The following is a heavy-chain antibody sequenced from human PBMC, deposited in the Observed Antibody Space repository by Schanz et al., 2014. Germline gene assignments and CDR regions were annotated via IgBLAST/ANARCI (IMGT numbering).Heavy chain of an antibody. Sequence: EVQLLESGGGLVQPGGSLRLSCAASGFSFRKSAMSWVRQAPGKGLEWVSALTGSGTTTYYADSVKGRFTSSRDKSKHSLELQRNSLRAEAAAICDRAINVAAGGVFDYWGQGALVAVSP. D-gene: IGHD6-13*01. CDR3: AINVAAGGVFDY. CDR2: LTGSGTTT. J-gene: IGHJ4*02. CDR1: GFSFRKSA. V-gene: IGHV3-23*01.